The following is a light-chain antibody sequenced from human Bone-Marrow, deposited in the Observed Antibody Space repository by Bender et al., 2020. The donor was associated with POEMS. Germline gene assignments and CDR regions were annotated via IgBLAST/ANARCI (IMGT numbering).Light chain of an antibody. V-gene: IGLV2-11*01. J-gene: IGLJ1*01. Sequence: QSALTQPRSVSGSPGQSVTISCTGTGSDIGGYDYVSWYQQHPDKAPTVIIFNVNQRPSRVPDRFSASKSGNTASLTISGLQAEDEADYFCCSYADNSNFIFGTGTTVTVL. CDR3: CSYADNSNFI. CDR2: NVN. CDR1: GSDIGGYDY.